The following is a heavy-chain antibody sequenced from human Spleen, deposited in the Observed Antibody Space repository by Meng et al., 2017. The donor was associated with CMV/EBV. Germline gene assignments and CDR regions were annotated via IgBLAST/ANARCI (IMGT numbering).Heavy chain of an antibody. CDR3: SRGGEGIQLATIQDY. D-gene: IGHD5-18*01. CDR2: ISYDGTIK. Sequence: SGFTFNIYAMHWVRQAPGKGLEWVEVISYDGTIKYYADSVKGRFTISRDNSKNTLYLQMNSLRAEDTAVYYCSRGGEGIQLATIQDYWGQGTLVTVSS. V-gene: IGHV3-30*04. CDR1: GFTFNIYA. J-gene: IGHJ4*02.